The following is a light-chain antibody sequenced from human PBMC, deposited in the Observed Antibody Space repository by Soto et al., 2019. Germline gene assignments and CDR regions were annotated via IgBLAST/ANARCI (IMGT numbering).Light chain of an antibody. CDR1: QGISKY. Sequence: DIQMTQSPSAKSASVGDRVTITCRASQGISKYLAWFQQKPGKVPKRLIYAASSLQSGVPARFSGSGYGTEFTITISSLQPEDFGTYYCLQHTSYPWTFGQGTKVEIK. J-gene: IGKJ1*01. V-gene: IGKV1-17*03. CDR2: AAS. CDR3: LQHTSYPWT.